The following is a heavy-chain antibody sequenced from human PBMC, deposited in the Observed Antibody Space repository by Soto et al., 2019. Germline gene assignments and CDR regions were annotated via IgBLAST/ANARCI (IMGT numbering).Heavy chain of an antibody. CDR2: IIPILGTA. CDR1: GAPFCSYD. V-gene: IGHV1-69*13. Sequence: SVTFFCKASGAPFCSYDISCAREAPGRGQAWIAGIIPILGTANYAQNFQGTVTITADEATSTAYMEMSSLRSEETAVYYCERARAIAAVSAVDGMDVRGQGATVTVSS. J-gene: IGHJ6*02. D-gene: IGHD6-13*01. CDR3: ERARAIAAVSAVDGMDV.